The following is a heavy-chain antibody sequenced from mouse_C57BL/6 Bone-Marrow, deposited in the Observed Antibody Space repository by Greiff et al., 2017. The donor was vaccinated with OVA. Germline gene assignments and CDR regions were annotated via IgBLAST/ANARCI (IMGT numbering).Heavy chain of an antibody. V-gene: IGHV1-47*01. CDR3: ARGGNYWYYFDY. CDR2: FHPYNDDT. J-gene: IGHJ2*01. Sequence: VMLVESGAELVKPGASVKMSCKASGYTFTTSPIEWVKQNHGKSLEWIGNFHPYNDDTEYNEKFKNKATLTVEKSSSTVYLELSRLTSDDSSVYYCARGGNYWYYFDYWGQGTTLTVSS. CDR1: GYTFTTSP. D-gene: IGHD2-1*01.